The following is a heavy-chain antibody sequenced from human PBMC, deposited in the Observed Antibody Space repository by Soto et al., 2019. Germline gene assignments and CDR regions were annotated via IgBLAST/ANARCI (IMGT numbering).Heavy chain of an antibody. CDR2: VSSSGTTI. V-gene: IGHV3-11*01. J-gene: IGHJ6*02. CDR3: ARTIAVALRGMDV. CDR1: GFTFSDYS. Sequence: PGGSLRLFCAASGFTFSDYSMSWIRQAPGKGLEWVSYVSSSGTTIYYSDSVKGRFTISRDNAKNSLYLQMNSLRAEDTAVYYCARTIAVALRGMDVWGQGTTVTVSS. D-gene: IGHD6-19*01.